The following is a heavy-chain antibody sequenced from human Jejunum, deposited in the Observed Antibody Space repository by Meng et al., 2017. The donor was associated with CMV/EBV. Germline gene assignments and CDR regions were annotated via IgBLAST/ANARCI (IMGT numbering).Heavy chain of an antibody. CDR1: GFTFGGHS. J-gene: IGHJ4*02. V-gene: IGHV3-23*01. CDR2: IPGRGGNT. Sequence: RRLSCSASGFTFGGHSMRWVGQAPGKGLKWVASIPGRGGNTYYADSVKGRFTISRDNSKNTLYLQMNSLRADDTAVYYCARLSDSWGQGTLVTVPQ. CDR3: ARLSDS. D-gene: IGHD2-15*01.